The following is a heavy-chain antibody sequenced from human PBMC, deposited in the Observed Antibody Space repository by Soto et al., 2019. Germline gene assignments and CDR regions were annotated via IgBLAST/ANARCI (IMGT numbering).Heavy chain of an antibody. J-gene: IGHJ4*02. Sequence: QVQLVESGGGLVKPGGSLRLSCAASGFTFSGYNMSWIRQAPGTGLEWVSYITSSGSNTFDAESVKGRFTISRYNTMNLLYLQMNSLSAEDTAVYYCARRGTISSAQHFDHCGQGTLVTVSS. CDR2: ITSSGSNT. CDR3: ARRGTISSAQHFDH. CDR1: GFTFSGYN. D-gene: IGHD6-6*01. V-gene: IGHV3-11*01.